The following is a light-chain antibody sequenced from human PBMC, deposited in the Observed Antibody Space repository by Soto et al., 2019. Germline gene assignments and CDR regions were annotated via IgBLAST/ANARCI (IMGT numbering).Light chain of an antibody. Sequence: EIVLTQSPGTLSLSPGERATLSCRASQSVSSSYLAWYQQKPGQAPRLLICGASSRATGIPDRFSGSGSGTDFTITIRRPEPEDVAVYYCHQYDSSAFSFGGGTKVEIK. V-gene: IGKV3-20*01. CDR2: GAS. J-gene: IGKJ4*01. CDR1: QSVSSSY. CDR3: HQYDSSAFS.